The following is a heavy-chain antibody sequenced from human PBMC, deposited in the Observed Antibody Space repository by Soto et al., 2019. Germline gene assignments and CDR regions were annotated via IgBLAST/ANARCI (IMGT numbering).Heavy chain of an antibody. D-gene: IGHD2-2*01. CDR1: GYSFTSYW. CDR3: ARHGRYCSSTSCYHNYYGMDV. V-gene: IGHV5-10-1*01. CDR2: IDPSDSYT. J-gene: IGHJ6*02. Sequence: PGESLKISCKGSGYSFTSYWISWVRQMPGKGREWMGRIDPSDSYTNYSPSFQGHVTISADKSISTAYLQWSSLKASDTAMYYCARHGRYCSSTSCYHNYYGMDVWGQGTTVTVSS.